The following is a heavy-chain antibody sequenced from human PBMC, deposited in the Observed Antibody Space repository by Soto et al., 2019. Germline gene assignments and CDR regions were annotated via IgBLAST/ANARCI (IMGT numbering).Heavy chain of an antibody. Sequence: QMQLQASGPGLVKPSETLSLTCNVSGASVSHGYWSWIRQPPGKGLEWIGFMYFGGSFNYNPSLTSRATISAETPNNQFSRKLPSVTASDTAVYYCARSYYDSTGFAVDPWGQGTLVTVSS. CDR2: MYFGGSF. D-gene: IGHD3-22*01. CDR1: GASVSHGY. V-gene: IGHV4-59*02. J-gene: IGHJ5*02. CDR3: ARSYYDSTGFAVDP.